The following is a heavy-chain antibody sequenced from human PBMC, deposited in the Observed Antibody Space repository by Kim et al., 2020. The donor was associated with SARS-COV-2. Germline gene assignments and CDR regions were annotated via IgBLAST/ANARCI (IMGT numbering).Heavy chain of an antibody. V-gene: IGHV1-18*01. Sequence: ASVKVSCKASGYTFTSYGISWVRQAPGQGLEWMGWISAYNGNTNYAQKLQGRVTMTTDTSTSTAYMELRSLRSDDTAVYYCARYRDDPISGYSGYDWRGYYFDYWGQGTLVTVSS. D-gene: IGHD5-12*01. CDR1: GYTFTSYG. J-gene: IGHJ4*02. CDR2: ISAYNGNT. CDR3: ARYRDDPISGYSGYDWRGYYFDY.